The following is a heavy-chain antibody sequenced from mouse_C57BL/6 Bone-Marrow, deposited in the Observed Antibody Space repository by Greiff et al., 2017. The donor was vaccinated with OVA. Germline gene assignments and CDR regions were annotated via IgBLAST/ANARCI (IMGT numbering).Heavy chain of an antibody. J-gene: IGHJ1*03. Sequence: QVQLQQPGAELVKPGASVKMSCKASGYTFTSYWITWVKQRPGQGLAWIGDIYPGSGSTNYHEKFKSKATLTVDTSSSTAYMQLSSLTSEDSAVYYCARRITTEWRYFDVWGTGTTVTVSS. CDR2: IYPGSGST. CDR3: ARRITTEWRYFDV. V-gene: IGHV1-55*01. CDR1: GYTFTSYW. D-gene: IGHD1-1*01.